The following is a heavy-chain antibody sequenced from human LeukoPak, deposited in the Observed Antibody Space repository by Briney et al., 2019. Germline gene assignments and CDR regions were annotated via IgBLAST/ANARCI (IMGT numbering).Heavy chain of an antibody. J-gene: IGHJ4*02. V-gene: IGHV4-59*01. CDR1: GGSISSYY. CDR3: ARGRPTRAAGTVLDY. CDR2: IYYSGST. Sequence: KPSETLSLTCTVSGGSISSYYWSWIRQPPGKGLEWIGYIYYSGSTNYNPSLKSRVTISVDTSKNQFSLKLSSVTAADTAVYYCARGRPTRAAGTVLDYWGQGTLVTVSS. D-gene: IGHD6-13*01.